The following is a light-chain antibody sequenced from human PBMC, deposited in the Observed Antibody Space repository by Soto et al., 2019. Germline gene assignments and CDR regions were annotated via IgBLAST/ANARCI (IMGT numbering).Light chain of an antibody. CDR3: QQYNSYPFT. V-gene: IGKV1-5*03. CDR2: KAS. J-gene: IGKJ3*01. CDR1: QSISSW. Sequence: DIQMTQSPSTLSSSVGDRVTITCRASQSISSWLAWYQQKPGKAPKLLIYKASSVESGVPSWFSGSGSGTEFTLTISSLQPDDFATYYCQQYNSYPFTFGPGTKVDIK.